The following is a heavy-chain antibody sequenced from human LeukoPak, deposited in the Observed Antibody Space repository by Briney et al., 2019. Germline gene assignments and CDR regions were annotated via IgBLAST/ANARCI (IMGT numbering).Heavy chain of an antibody. CDR3: AREGYGDYYFDY. Sequence: GGSLRLSCAASGFTFSSYSMSWVRQAPGKGLEWVSSISGTSRSISYADSLKGQFTISRDNARNSLYLQMNNLRVEDTAVYYCAREGYGDYYFDYWGQGTLVTVSS. J-gene: IGHJ4*02. D-gene: IGHD4-17*01. V-gene: IGHV3-21*01. CDR2: ISGTSRSI. CDR1: GFTFSSYS.